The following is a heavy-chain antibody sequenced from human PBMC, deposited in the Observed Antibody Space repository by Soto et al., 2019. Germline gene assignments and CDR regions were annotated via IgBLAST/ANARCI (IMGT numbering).Heavy chain of an antibody. Sequence: ASVKVSCKASGDTFIKYDINWVRQATGQGLEWMGWINPNSGGTNYAQKFQGRVTMTRDTSISTAYMELSRLRSDDTAVYYCARERGPIAARPYYYYGMDVWGQGTTVTVSS. CDR2: INPNSGGT. CDR1: GDTFIKYD. V-gene: IGHV1-2*02. D-gene: IGHD6-6*01. CDR3: ARERGPIAARPYYYYGMDV. J-gene: IGHJ6*02.